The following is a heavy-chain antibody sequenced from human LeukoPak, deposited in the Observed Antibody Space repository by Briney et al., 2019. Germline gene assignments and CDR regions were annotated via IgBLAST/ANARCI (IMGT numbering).Heavy chain of an antibody. CDR1: GGSISSYY. D-gene: IGHD6-6*01. V-gene: IGHV4-4*07. J-gene: IGHJ4*02. CDR3: ARDVAARPRGYHFDY. CDR2: IYTSGST. Sequence: PSETLSLTCTVSGGSISSYYWSWIRQPAGKGLEWIGRIYTSGSTNYNPSLKSRVTMSVDTSKNQFSLKLSSVTAADTAVYYCARDVAARPRGYHFDYWGQGTLVTVSS.